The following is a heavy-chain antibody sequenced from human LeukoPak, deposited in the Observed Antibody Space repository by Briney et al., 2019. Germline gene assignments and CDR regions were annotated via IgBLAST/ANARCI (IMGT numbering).Heavy chain of an antibody. V-gene: IGHV4-61*02. D-gene: IGHD5-18*01. Sequence: SETLSLTCTVSGGSISSGSYYWSWIRQPAGKGLEWIGRIYISGSTNYNPSLKSRVTISVDTSKNQFSLKLTSVTAADTAVYYCARDGNSYVSRPNWFDPWGQGTLVTVSS. J-gene: IGHJ5*02. CDR2: IYISGST. CDR3: ARDGNSYVSRPNWFDP. CDR1: GGSISSGSYY.